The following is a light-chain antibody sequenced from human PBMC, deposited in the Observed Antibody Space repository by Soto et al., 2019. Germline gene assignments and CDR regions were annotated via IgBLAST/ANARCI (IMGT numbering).Light chain of an antibody. CDR1: QTISSW. Sequence: DIQMTQSPSTLSGSVGDRVTISCRASQTISSWLAWYQQKPGKAHKLLIYKASTLKSGVPSRFSGSGSGTEFTLTISSLQPDDFATYYCQKYDGAPLTFGGGTKVDIK. V-gene: IGKV1-5*03. CDR2: KAS. J-gene: IGKJ4*01. CDR3: QKYDGAPLT.